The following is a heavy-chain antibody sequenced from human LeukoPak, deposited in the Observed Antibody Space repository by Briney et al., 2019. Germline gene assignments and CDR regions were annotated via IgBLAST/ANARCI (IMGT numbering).Heavy chain of an antibody. D-gene: IGHD5-24*01. CDR2: INSDGGST. CDR1: GFTFRSYW. V-gene: IGHV3-74*01. J-gene: IGHJ4*02. Sequence: GGPVSLSCTVSGFTFRSYWMHWVRQAPGKGLVWVSRINSDGGSTSYADSVKGRFTISRDNAKNTLYLQMNSLRAEDTAVYYCARRIQGMAPYYFDYWGQGTLVTVSS. CDR3: ARRIQGMAPYYFDY.